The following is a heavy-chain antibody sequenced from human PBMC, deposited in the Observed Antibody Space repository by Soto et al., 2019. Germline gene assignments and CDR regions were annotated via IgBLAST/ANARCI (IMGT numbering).Heavy chain of an antibody. CDR2: IDHDGPT. CDR1: GFTFSNYW. CDR3: VRDSHGDY. V-gene: IGHV3-74*01. Sequence: EVQLVESGGGLVQPGGSLRLSCAGSGFTFSNYWMHWVRQGPGKGLEWVSRIDHDGPTDYADSVRGRFTISRDNAENTLYLQMNSLRPEDTAVYYCVRDSHGDYWGQGTLVTVSS. J-gene: IGHJ4*02.